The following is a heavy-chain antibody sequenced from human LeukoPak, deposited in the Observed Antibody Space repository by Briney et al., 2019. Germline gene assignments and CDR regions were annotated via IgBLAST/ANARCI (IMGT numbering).Heavy chain of an antibody. D-gene: IGHD2-15*01. CDR3: ARGHLGYCSGGSCYADY. J-gene: IGHJ4*02. CDR2: INHSGST. V-gene: IGHV4-34*01. Sequence: SETLSLTCAVYGGSFSGYYWSWLRQPPGKGLEWIGEINHSGSTNYNPSLKSRVTISVDTSKNQFSLKLSSVTAADTAVYYCARGHLGYCSGGSCYADYWGQGTLVTVSS. CDR1: GGSFSGYY.